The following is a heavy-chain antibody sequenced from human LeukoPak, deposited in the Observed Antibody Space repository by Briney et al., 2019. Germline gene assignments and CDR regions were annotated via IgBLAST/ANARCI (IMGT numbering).Heavy chain of an antibody. CDR3: AREGGGSSWYGGYGFDP. Sequence: PSETLSLTCTVSGGSISSYYWSWIRQSPGKGLEWIGYIYYSGSTNYNPSLKSRVTISVDTSKNQFSLKLSSVAAADTAVYYCAREGGGSSWYGGYGFDPWGQGTLVTVSS. CDR2: IYYSGST. V-gene: IGHV4-59*01. CDR1: GGSISSYY. D-gene: IGHD6-13*01. J-gene: IGHJ5*02.